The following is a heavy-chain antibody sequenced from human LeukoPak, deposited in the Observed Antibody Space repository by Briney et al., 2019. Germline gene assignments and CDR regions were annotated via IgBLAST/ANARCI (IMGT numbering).Heavy chain of an antibody. D-gene: IGHD3-22*01. CDR3: ARVYDSSGYYPIDY. CDR1: GFTVSSNY. V-gene: IGHV3-66*01. CDR2: IYSGGST. Sequence: GGSLRLSCAASGFTVSSNYMSWVRQAPGMGVECVSVIYSGGSTYYADSVKGRFTISRDNSKNTLYLQMNSLRAEDTAVYYCARVYDSSGYYPIDYWGQGTLVTVSS. J-gene: IGHJ4*02.